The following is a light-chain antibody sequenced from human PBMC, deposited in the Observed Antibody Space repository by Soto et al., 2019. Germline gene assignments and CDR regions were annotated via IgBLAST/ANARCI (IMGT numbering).Light chain of an antibody. CDR1: TGAVTSGHF. J-gene: IGLJ1*01. CDR3: LLFYSGADV. CDR2: DTS. Sequence: QPVVTQEPSLTVSPGGTVTLTCGSSTGAVTSGHFPYWFQQKPGQAPRTLISDTSDKHSWTPARFSGSLLGGKAALTLSGAQSEDEADYYCLLFYSGADVFGTGTKLTVL. V-gene: IGLV7-46*01.